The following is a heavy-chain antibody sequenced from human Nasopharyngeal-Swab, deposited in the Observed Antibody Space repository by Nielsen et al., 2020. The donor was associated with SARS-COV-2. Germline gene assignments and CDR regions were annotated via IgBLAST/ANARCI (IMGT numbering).Heavy chain of an antibody. J-gene: IGHJ5*02. D-gene: IGHD4-17*01. CDR1: GGSFSGYY. V-gene: IGHV4-34*01. Sequence: SETLSLTCAVYGGSFSGYYWSWIRQPPGKGLEWIGEINHSGSTNYNPSLKSRVTISVDTSKNQFSLKLSSVTAADTAVYYCARDTDYGDYASPWGQGTLVTVSS. CDR2: INHSGST. CDR3: ARDTDYGDYASP.